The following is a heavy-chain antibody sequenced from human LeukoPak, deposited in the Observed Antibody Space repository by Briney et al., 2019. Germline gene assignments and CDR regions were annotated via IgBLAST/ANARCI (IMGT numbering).Heavy chain of an antibody. V-gene: IGHV3-72*01. CDR3: ARSHWGAYGVFDY. Sequence: PGGSLRLSCAASGLTFSDHYMDWVRQAPGKGLEWVGRTRNKANSYTTEYAASVKGRFTISRDDSKNSLYLQMNSLKTEDTAVYYCARSHWGAYGVFDYWGQGTLVTVSS. D-gene: IGHD7-27*01. CDR1: GLTFSDHY. CDR2: TRNKANSYTT. J-gene: IGHJ4*02.